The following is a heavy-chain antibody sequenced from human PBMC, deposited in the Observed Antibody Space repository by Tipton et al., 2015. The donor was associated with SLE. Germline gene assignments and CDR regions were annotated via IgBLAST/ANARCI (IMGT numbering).Heavy chain of an antibody. J-gene: IGHJ4*02. D-gene: IGHD4/OR15-4a*01. CDR1: GGTFNNYG. CDR3: ASSTLTGDFGDQYSLDY. Sequence: QLVQSGAEVKKPGASVKVSCKASGGTFNNYGISWVRQAPGLGLEWMGGIIPMFASSNYAQKFQGRVTITADESTNTAFMEVSSLRSDDTAVFYCASSTLTGDFGDQYSLDYWAQGTLVTVSS. CDR2: IIPMFASS. V-gene: IGHV1-69*13.